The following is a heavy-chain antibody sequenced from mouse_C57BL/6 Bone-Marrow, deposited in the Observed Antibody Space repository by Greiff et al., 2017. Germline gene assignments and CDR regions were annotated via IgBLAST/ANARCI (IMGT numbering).Heavy chain of an antibody. CDR1: GFSLTSYG. CDR2: IWSGGST. J-gene: IGHJ4*01. V-gene: IGHV2-2*01. Sequence: QVQLKESGPGLVQPSQSLSITCTVSGFSLTSYGVHWVRQSPGKGLEWLGVIWSGGSTDYNAAFISRLSISKDNSKSQVFFKMNSLQADDTAIYYCARNRGAPMDYWGQGTSVTVSS. CDR3: ARNRGAPMDY.